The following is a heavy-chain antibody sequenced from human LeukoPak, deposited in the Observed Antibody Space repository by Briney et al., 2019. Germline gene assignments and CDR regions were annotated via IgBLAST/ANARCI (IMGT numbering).Heavy chain of an antibody. J-gene: IGHJ3*02. V-gene: IGHV3-21*01. CDR3: ARDFSSPAYNNI. Sequence: GGSLRLSCAASGFSFSSNSMNWVRQAPGKGLEWVSSISSSSSYIYYADSVKGRFTISRDNAKNSLYQQMNSLRAEDTAVYYCARDFSSPAYNNIWGQGTMVTVSS. CDR2: ISSSSSYI. CDR1: GFSFSSNS. D-gene: IGHD1-14*01.